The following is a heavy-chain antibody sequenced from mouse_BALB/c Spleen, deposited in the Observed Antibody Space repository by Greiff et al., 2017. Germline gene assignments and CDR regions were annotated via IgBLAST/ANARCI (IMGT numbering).Heavy chain of an antibody. CDR3: ARDDPAWFAY. CDR1: GFSLTSYG. V-gene: IGHV2-9*02. Sequence: VKLQESGPGLVAPSQSLSITCTVSGFSLTSYGVHWVRQPPGKGLEWLGVIWAGGSTNYNSALMSRLSISKDNSKSQVFLKMNSLQTDDTAMYYCARDDPAWFAYWGQGTLVTVSA. J-gene: IGHJ3*01. CDR2: IWAGGST.